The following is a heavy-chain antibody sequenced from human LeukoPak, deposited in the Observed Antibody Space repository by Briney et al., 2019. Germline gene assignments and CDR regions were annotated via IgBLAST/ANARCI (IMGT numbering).Heavy chain of an antibody. CDR3: TKNTHDY. D-gene: IGHD1/OR15-1a*01. V-gene: IGHV3-7*01. Sequence: SGGSLRLSCAASGVTFSGSWMSWVRQAPGKGLEWVDNIKGDGSGRSYVDSVKGRFAISRDDAKSSLFLQMDSLRSEDTAVYYRTKNTHDYWGQGTLVTVSS. CDR2: IKGDGSGR. CDR1: GVTFSGSW. J-gene: IGHJ4*02.